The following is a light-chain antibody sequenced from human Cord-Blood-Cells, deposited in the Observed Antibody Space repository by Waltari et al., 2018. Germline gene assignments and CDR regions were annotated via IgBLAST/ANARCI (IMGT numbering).Light chain of an antibody. J-gene: IGKJ4*01. CDR2: DAS. V-gene: IGKV3-11*01. Sequence: EIVLTQSPATLSSSPGERATLSCRASQSVSSYLAWYQQKPGQAPRLLIYDASNRATGIPDRFSGSGSGTDFTLTISSLEPEDFAVYYCQQRSNWPLTFGGGTKVEIK. CDR1: QSVSSY. CDR3: QQRSNWPLT.